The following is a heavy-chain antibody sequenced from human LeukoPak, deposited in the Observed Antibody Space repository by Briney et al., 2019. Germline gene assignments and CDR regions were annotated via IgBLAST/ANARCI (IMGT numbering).Heavy chain of an antibody. V-gene: IGHV3-21*01. D-gene: IGHD3-10*01. CDR2: ISSSSSYI. CDR1: GFTFSSYW. J-gene: IGHJ3*02. Sequence: RSGGSLRLSCAASGFTFSSYWMHWVRQAPGKGLEWVSSISSSSSYIYYADSVKGRFTISRDNAKNSLYLQMNSLRAEDTAVYYCSCSPLYYFFDIWGQGTMVTVSS. CDR3: SCSPLYYFFDI.